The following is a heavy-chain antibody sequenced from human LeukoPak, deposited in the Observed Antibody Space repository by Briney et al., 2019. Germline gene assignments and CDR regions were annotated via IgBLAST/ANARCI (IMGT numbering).Heavy chain of an antibody. D-gene: IGHD1-26*01. V-gene: IGHV3-9*01. J-gene: IGHJ4*02. CDR1: GFTFDDYA. CDR3: AKDTQWSSASNFYYFDY. CDR2: ISWKSGSI. Sequence: PGGSLRLSCAASGFTFDDYAMHWVRQAPGKGLEWVSGISWKSGSIGYADSVKGRFTISRDNAKNSLYLQMNSLRAEDTALYYCAKDTQWSSASNFYYFDYWGQGTLVTVSS.